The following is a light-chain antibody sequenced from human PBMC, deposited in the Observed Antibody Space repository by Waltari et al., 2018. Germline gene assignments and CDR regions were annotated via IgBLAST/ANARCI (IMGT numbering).Light chain of an antibody. Sequence: TQSPSTLSASVGDRATLSCRASQSVSSYLAWYQQKPGQAPRLLIYDASNRATGIPARFSGSGSGTDFTLTISSLEPEDFAVYYCQQRRDWPITFGQGTRLEIK. V-gene: IGKV3-11*01. CDR2: DAS. CDR3: QQRRDWPIT. J-gene: IGKJ5*01. CDR1: QSVSSY.